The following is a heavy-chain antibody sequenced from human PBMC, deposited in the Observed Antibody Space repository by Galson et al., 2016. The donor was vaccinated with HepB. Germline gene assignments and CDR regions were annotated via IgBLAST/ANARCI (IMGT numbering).Heavy chain of an antibody. D-gene: IGHD6-19*01. CDR3: ARDPASSFCGWFPFRY. Sequence: SVKVSCKASGYTFTSYGITWVRQAPGKGLEWMGWISAYNGNTNYAQKLQGRVTMTTDTSTSTAYMELRSLRSDDTAVYFCARDPASSFCGWFPFRYWGQGALVTVSS. CDR2: ISAYNGNT. V-gene: IGHV1-18*04. CDR1: GYTFTSYG. J-gene: IGHJ4*02.